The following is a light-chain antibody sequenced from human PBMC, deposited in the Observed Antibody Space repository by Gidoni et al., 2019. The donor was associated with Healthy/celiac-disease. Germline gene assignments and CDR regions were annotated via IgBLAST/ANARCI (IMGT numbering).Light chain of an antibody. CDR1: QSISSY. V-gene: IGKV1-39*01. CDR3: QQSYSTPT. CDR2: AAS. Sequence: DIPLTQSPSSLSASVGDRVTIPCRASQSISSYLNWYQQKPGKAPKLLIYAASSLQSGVPSRLSGSGSGTDFTLTISSLQPEDFATYYCQQSYSTPTFGQXTKLEIK. J-gene: IGKJ2*01.